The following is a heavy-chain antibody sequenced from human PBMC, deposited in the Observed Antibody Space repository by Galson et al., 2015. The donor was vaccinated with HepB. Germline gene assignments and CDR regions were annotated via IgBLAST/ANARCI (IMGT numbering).Heavy chain of an antibody. Sequence: SLRLSCAASGFTFNNYNMNWVRQAPGKGLEWVSSISSSSSYIFYAHSVKGRFTVSRDNANNSLFLRMNSLRAEDTAVYFCARPLMGAAGSDWYFDLWGRGTLVTVSS. CDR1: GFTFNNYN. D-gene: IGHD6-13*01. V-gene: IGHV3-21*01. CDR3: ARPLMGAAGSDWYFDL. CDR2: ISSSSSYI. J-gene: IGHJ2*01.